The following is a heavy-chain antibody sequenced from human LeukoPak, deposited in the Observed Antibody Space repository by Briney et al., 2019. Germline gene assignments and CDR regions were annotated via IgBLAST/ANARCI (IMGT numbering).Heavy chain of an antibody. J-gene: IGHJ6*02. D-gene: IGHD2-2*01. CDR1: GFTFSSYA. Sequence: GGSLRLSCAASGFTFSSYAMSWVRQAPGNGLEWVSAISGSGGSTYYADSVKGRFTISRDNSKNTLYLQMNSLRAEDTAVYYCAKSSPRDIVVVPAALGYGMDVWGQGTTVTVSS. CDR2: ISGSGGST. CDR3: AKSSPRDIVVVPAALGYGMDV. V-gene: IGHV3-23*01.